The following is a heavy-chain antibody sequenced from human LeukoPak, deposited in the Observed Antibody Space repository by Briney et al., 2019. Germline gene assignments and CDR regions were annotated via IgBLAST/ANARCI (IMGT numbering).Heavy chain of an antibody. CDR3: ARGLAAAGTIDY. CDR2: IYYSGST. V-gene: IGHV4-59*01. D-gene: IGHD6-13*01. CDR1: GGSISSYY. Sequence: SETLSLTCTVSGGSISSYYWSWLRQPPGKGLEWIGYIYYSGSTNYNPSLKSRVTISVDTSKNQFSLKLSSVTAADTAVYYCARGLAAAGTIDYWGQGTLVTVSS. J-gene: IGHJ4*02.